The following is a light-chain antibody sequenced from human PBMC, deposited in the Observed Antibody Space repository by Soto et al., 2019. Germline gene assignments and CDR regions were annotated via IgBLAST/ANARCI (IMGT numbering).Light chain of an antibody. CDR3: QPYNNWPLT. Sequence: MQMTESPAKLSISPGAGATLSCXASQGIGDTLAWYQHKPGQTPRLLIYDTSTRATGVPTRFSGSRSGAEFTLTINSLQSEDFAVYYCQPYNNWPLTFAGGTKVDIK. CDR1: QGIGDT. CDR2: DTS. J-gene: IGKJ4*01. V-gene: IGKV3-15*01.